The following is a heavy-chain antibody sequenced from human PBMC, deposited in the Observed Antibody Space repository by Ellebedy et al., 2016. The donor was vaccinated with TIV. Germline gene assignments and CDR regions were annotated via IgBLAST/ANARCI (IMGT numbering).Heavy chain of an antibody. CDR3: AKEVGVHGPPYVDY. CDR1: GFSFSNHA. Sequence: ESLKISCTTSGFSFSNHAMSWVRQAPGKGLEWVSGLSGSGDGTYYADSVKGRFTISRDNSKNTVFLQMKSLRVEDTAIYYCAKEVGVHGPPYVDYWGQGTLVTVSS. J-gene: IGHJ4*02. D-gene: IGHD3-3*01. CDR2: LSGSGDGT. V-gene: IGHV3-23*01.